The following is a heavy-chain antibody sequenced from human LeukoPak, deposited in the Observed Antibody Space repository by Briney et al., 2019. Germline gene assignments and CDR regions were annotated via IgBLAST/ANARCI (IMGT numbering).Heavy chain of an antibody. CDR3: ARDPDISTNWFGP. CDR2: ISTYNGNT. D-gene: IGHD3-9*01. CDR1: GYTFTSYG. Sequence: ASVKVSCKASGYTFTSYGIRWVRQAPGQGLEWMGWISTYNGNTNYAQELQGRITMTTDTSTSTAYMELRSLRSDDTAVYYCARDPDISTNWFGPWGQGTLVTVSS. J-gene: IGHJ5*02. V-gene: IGHV1-18*01.